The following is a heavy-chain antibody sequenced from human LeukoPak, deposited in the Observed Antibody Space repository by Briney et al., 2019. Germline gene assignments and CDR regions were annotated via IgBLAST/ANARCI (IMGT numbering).Heavy chain of an antibody. CDR3: ARKLLITMIVVGNAFDI. J-gene: IGHJ3*02. CDR1: GGSFSGHY. CDR2: IYYSGST. Sequence: SETLSLTCAVSGGSFSGHYWSWIRQSPGEGLEWIGSIYYSGSTYYNPSLKSRVTISVDTSKNQFSLKLSSVTAADTAVYYCARKLLITMIVVGNAFDIWGQGTMVTVSS. D-gene: IGHD3-22*01. V-gene: IGHV4-59*05.